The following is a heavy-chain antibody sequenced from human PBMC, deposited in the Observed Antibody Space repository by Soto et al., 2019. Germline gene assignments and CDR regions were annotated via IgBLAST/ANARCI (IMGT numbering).Heavy chain of an antibody. CDR3: ARPSCGGDCYSPVY. Sequence: PGGPLRLSYATSGFTFSDHYMRRVRQAPGKGLEWVSYISSSSNTIYYADSVKGRFTISRDNAKNSLYLQMNSLRAEDTAVYYCARPSCGGDCYSPVYWGQGTLVTVSS. D-gene: IGHD2-21*02. CDR1: GFTFSDHY. CDR2: ISSSSNTI. J-gene: IGHJ4*02. V-gene: IGHV3-11*04.